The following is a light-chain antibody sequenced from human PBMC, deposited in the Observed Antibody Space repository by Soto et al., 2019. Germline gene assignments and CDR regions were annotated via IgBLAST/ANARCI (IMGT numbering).Light chain of an antibody. CDR3: HQHSYWPPT. V-gene: IGKV3-11*01. CDR1: QSVSRY. J-gene: IGKJ4*01. CDR2: DAS. Sequence: EIVLTQSPATLSLSPGERATLSCRASQSVSRYLAWYQQKPGQAPRLLIYDASNRATGIPARFSGSGSGTDFTLTISSLEPEDFAVYYCHQHSYWPPTFRGGTKVQIK.